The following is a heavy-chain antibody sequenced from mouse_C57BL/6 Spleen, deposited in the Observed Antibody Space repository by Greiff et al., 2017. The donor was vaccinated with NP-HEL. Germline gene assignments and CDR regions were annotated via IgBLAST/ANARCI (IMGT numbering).Heavy chain of an antibody. J-gene: IGHJ3*01. Sequence: QVQLQQSGAELAKEGASVKLSCKALGYRGTRDGGQLLGGVPGQGLEWIGYINPRSGVTKYNQKFKDKATLTADKSSSTAYMQLSSLTYEDSTVYYCAKRGRTGTWFAYWGQGTLVTVSA. V-gene: IGHV1-7*01. CDR2: INPRSGVT. CDR1: GYRGTRDG. D-gene: IGHD4-1*01. CDR3: AKRGRTGTWFAY.